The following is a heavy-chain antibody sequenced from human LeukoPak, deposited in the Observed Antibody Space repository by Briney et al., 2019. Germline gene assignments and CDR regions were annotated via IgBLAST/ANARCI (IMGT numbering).Heavy chain of an antibody. D-gene: IGHD6-13*01. Sequence: PSETLSLTCTVSGGSISSSSYYWGWIRQPPGKGLEWIGSIYYSGSTYYNPSLKSRVTISVDTSKNQFSLKLSSVTAADTAVYYCARRIPRIAAAGTSFWFDPWGQGTLVTVSS. V-gene: IGHV4-39*01. CDR3: ARRIPRIAAAGTSFWFDP. CDR1: GGSISSSSYY. CDR2: IYYSGST. J-gene: IGHJ5*02.